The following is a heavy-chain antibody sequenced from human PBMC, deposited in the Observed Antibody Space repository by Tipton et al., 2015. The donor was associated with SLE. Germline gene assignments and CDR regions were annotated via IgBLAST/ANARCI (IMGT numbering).Heavy chain of an antibody. V-gene: IGHV3-7*01. J-gene: IGHJ4*02. CDR1: QFFFSSYW. Sequence: GSLRLSCAASQFFFSSYWMTWVRQAPGKGLEWVANLNQDGSEKYYVDSVKGRFTISRDNAKNTLYLQMNSLRAEDTAVYYCARERIGFDYWGQGALVTVSS. D-gene: IGHD2/OR15-2a*01. CDR3: ARERIGFDY. CDR2: LNQDGSEK.